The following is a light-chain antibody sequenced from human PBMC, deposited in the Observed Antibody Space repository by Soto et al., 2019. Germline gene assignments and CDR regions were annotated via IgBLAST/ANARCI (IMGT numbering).Light chain of an antibody. V-gene: IGKV1-39*01. CDR1: QSISNY. CDR3: QQRYKDQT. J-gene: IGKJ1*01. CDR2: AAS. Sequence: DIQMTQSPSSLSASVGDRVTITCRARQSISNYLNWYQQKPGKAPKLLIYAASNLQGGAPSRFSSSGTGTDFALTISGLQPEDSATCYCQQRYKDQTCDQGTKVEFK.